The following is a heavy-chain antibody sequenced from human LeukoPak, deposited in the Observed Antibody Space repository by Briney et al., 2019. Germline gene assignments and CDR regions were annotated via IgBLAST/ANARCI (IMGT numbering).Heavy chain of an antibody. CDR1: GFTFSSYA. CDR3: AKGYKKVGATGIDY. D-gene: IGHD1-26*01. J-gene: IGHJ4*02. V-gene: IGHV3-23*01. CDR2: ISGSGGST. Sequence: PGGSLRLSCAASGFTFSSYAMNWVRQAPGKGLEWVSAISGSGGSTCYADSVKGRFTISRDNSKNTLYLQMNSLRAEDTAVYYCAKGYKKVGATGIDYWGQGTLVTVSS.